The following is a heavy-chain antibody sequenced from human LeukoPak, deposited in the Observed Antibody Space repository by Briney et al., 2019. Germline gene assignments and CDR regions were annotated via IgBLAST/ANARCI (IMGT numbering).Heavy chain of an antibody. CDR2: INPSGGST. D-gene: IGHD6-19*01. CDR1: GYTFTSYY. V-gene: IGHV1-46*01. CDR3: ARDRYSSGWYVGGY. J-gene: IGHJ4*02. Sequence: ASVKVSCKASGYTFTSYYMHWVRQAPGQGLEWMGIINPSGGSTSYAQKFQGRVTMTTDTSTSTAYMELRSLRSDDTAVYYCARDRYSSGWYVGGYWGQGTLVTVSS.